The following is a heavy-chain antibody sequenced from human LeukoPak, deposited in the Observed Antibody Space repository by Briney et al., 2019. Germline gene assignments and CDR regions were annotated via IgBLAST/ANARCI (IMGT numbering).Heavy chain of an antibody. CDR1: GFTFTSYA. CDR2: ISGSGGSK. CDR3: AKVTGSGSYLADAFDI. J-gene: IGHJ3*02. V-gene: IGHV3-23*01. D-gene: IGHD3-10*01. Sequence: GGSLRLSCAASGFTFTSYAMTWVRQAPGQGLEWVSAISGSGGSKYYADSVRGRFTVSRDNSKNTLYLQMKSLSAEDTAVYYCAKVTGSGSYLADAFDIWGHGTVVTVSS.